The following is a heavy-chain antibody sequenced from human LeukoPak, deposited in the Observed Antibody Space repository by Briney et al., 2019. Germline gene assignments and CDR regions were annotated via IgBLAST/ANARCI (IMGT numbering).Heavy chain of an antibody. V-gene: IGHV3-53*01. J-gene: IGHJ4*02. D-gene: IGHD3-10*01. CDR1: GFTVSSNS. CDR2: IYSGGST. Sequence: GGSLRLSCAASGFTVSSNSMSWARQAPGKGLEWVSLIYSGGSTYYADSVKGRFTISRDNSKNTLYLQMHSLRAVDTAVYFCARVRWFGDLSQKSYYFDYWGQGALVTVSS. CDR3: ARVRWFGDLSQKSYYFDY.